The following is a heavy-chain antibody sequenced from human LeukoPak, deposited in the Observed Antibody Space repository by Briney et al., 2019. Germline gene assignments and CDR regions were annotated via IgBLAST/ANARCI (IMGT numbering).Heavy chain of an antibody. CDR2: ISSTSSNI. J-gene: IGHJ4*02. D-gene: IGHD3-9*01. CDR1: GFTFSDYA. V-gene: IGHV3-48*04. Sequence: GGSLRLSCAASGFTFSDYAFNWVRQAPGKGLEWVSYISSTSSNIYYADSLKGRFTTSRDNAKNSLYLQMNSLRAEDTAVYYCARDHRPAYYDILTGYDYWGQGTLVTVSS. CDR3: ARDHRPAYYDILTGYDY.